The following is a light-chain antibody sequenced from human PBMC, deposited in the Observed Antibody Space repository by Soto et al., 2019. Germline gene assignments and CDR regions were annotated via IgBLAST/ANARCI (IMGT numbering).Light chain of an antibody. J-gene: IGKJ2*01. CDR1: QSVNTN. CDR3: QHYNNWPPYT. CDR2: GAT. V-gene: IGKV3-15*01. Sequence: EIVLTQSPATLSVSPGERATLSCRASQSVNTNIAWYQQKPGQAPRLLIYGATTRSSNIPARFSGSGSGTEFTLTISSLQSEDFAVYYCQHYNNWPPYTFGQGTRLEIK.